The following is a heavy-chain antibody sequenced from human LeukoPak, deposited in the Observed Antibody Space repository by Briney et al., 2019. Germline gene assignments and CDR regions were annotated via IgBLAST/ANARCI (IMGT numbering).Heavy chain of an antibody. CDR2: ISAYNGDT. D-gene: IGHD3-16*01. CDR1: GYTFTNYG. J-gene: IGHJ4*02. Sequence: ASVKVSCKASGYTFTNYGISWVRQAPGQGLEWMGWISAYNGDTKYAQKLQGRVTMTTDTSTSTAYMELRSLRSDDTAVYYCARDGYTFGGVKTRFDFWGQGTLVTVFS. CDR3: ARDGYTFGGVKTRFDF. V-gene: IGHV1-18*01.